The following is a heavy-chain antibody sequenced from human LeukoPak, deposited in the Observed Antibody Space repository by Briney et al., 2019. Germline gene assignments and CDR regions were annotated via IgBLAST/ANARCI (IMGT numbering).Heavy chain of an antibody. CDR3: ARGGPSRGSGFYYFDY. V-gene: IGHV1-2*02. D-gene: IGHD6-19*01. CDR1: GHTFTRYY. CDR2: INLNSGGT. J-gene: IGHJ4*02. Sequence: ATVKVSYKASGHTFTRYYMHWVRQAPGHGLEWMGWINLNSGGTNYAQKFQGRVTMTRDTSISTAYMELSRLRSDDTAIYYCARGGPSRGSGFYYFDYWGQGTLVTVSS.